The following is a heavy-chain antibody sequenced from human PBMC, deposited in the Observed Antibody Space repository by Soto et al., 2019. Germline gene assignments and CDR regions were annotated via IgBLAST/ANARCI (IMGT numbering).Heavy chain of an antibody. CDR3: ARDPLSRYSYGYGWFDP. CDR2: MIPIFGTA. CDR1: GGTFSSYA. J-gene: IGHJ5*02. D-gene: IGHD5-18*01. V-gene: IGHV1-69*01. Sequence: QVQLVQSGAEVKKPGSSVKVSCKASGGTFSSYAISWVRQAPGQGLEWMGGMIPIFGTANYAQKFQGRVTITADESTSTAYMELSSLRSEDTAVYYCARDPLSRYSYGYGWFDPWGQGTLVTVSS.